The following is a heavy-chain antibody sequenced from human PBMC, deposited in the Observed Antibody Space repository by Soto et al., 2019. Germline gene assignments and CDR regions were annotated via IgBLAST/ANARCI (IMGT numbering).Heavy chain of an antibody. CDR2: ISAYNGNT. J-gene: IGHJ4*02. CDR1: VYSFTISG. CDR3: ARVFIEDSSSSNDY. V-gene: IGHV1-18*01. Sequence: ASVKVSCQAYVYSFTISGISWVRQAPGQGLEWMGWISAYNGNTNYAQKLQGRVTMTTDTSTSTAYMELRSLRSDDTAVYYCARVFIEDSSSSNDYWGQGTLVTVSS. D-gene: IGHD6-6*01.